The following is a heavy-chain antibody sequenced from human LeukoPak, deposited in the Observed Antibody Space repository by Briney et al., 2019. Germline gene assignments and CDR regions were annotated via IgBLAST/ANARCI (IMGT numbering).Heavy chain of an antibody. D-gene: IGHD6-19*01. CDR3: ARAVILTPPDY. CDR2: ISSSGST. CDR1: GFTVSSNH. Sequence: GSLRLSCAASGFTVSSNHMLWVRQAAGKGLEWIGYISSSGSTHYKSSLKSRVIISADTSTNQFSLRLSSVTAADTAFYYCARAVILTPPDYWGQGILVTVSS. V-gene: IGHV4-59*06. J-gene: IGHJ4*02.